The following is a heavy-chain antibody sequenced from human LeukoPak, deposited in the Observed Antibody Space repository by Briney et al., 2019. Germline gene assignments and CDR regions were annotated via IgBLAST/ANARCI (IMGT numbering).Heavy chain of an antibody. CDR2: IYASGST. V-gene: IGHV4-4*07. D-gene: IGHD1-26*01. Sequence: SETLSLTCSVSGGSISNYYWSWIRQPAGKGLEWIGRIYASGSTNHNPPLKSRVTMSVDTSKNQFSLKLSSVTAADTAMYYCARGRPYSASYYDGDYWGQGTLVTVSS. CDR1: GGSISNYY. CDR3: ARGRPYSASYYDGDY. J-gene: IGHJ4*02.